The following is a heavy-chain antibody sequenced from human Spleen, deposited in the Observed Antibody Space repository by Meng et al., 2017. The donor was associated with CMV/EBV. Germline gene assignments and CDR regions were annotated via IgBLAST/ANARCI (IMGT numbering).Heavy chain of an antibody. CDR1: GFTFSSYG. J-gene: IGHJ5*02. CDR2: IWYDGSNK. Sequence: GESLKISCAASGFTFSSYGMHWVRQAPGKGLEWVAVIWYDGSNKYYADSVKGRFTISRDNSKNTLYLQMNSLRAEDTAVYYCAKEIEGGFDPWGQGTLVTVSS. CDR3: AKEIEGGFDP. V-gene: IGHV3-33*06. D-gene: IGHD2/OR15-2a*01.